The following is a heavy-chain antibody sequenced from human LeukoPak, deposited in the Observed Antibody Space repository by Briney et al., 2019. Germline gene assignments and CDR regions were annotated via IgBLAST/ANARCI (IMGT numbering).Heavy chain of an antibody. CDR2: IYPGDSDT. CDR1: GYTFTGYY. D-gene: IGHD4-17*01. Sequence: KVSCKASGYTFTGYYMHWVRQMPGKGLEWMGIIYPGDSDTRYSPSFQGQVTISADKSISTAYLQWSSLKASDTAMYYCARHEGTVYIDYWGQGTLVTVSS. CDR3: ARHEGTVYIDY. V-gene: IGHV5-51*01. J-gene: IGHJ4*02.